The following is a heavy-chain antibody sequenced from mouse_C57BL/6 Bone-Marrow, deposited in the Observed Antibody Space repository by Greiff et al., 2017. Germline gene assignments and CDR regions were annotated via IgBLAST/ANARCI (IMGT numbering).Heavy chain of an antibody. CDR1: GYTFTSYW. J-gene: IGHJ1*03. D-gene: IGHD1-1*01. CDR2: IYPSDSET. Sequence: QVQLQQPGAELVRPGSSVKLSCKASGYTFTSYWMDWVKQRPGQGLEWIGNIYPSDSETHYNQKFKDKATLTVDKSSSTAYMQLSSLTSEDSAVFYGARPNYYGSSPFGVWGTGTTVTVSS. V-gene: IGHV1-61*01. CDR3: ARPNYYGSSPFGV.